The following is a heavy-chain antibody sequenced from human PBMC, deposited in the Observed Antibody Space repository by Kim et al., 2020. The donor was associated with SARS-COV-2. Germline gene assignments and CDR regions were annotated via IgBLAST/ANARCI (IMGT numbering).Heavy chain of an antibody. CDR3: ASTDGPYFDCSPPVFD. V-gene: IGHV4-30-2*01. Sequence: SETLSLTCAVSGGSISSGGYSWSWIRQPPGKGLEWIGYIYHSGSTYYNPSLKRRVTISVDTSKNQFPLKLSSVTAEATAVYYCASTDGPYFDCSPPVFD. J-gene: IGHJ4*01. D-gene: IGHD3-9*01. CDR2: IYHSGST. CDR1: GGSISSGGYS.